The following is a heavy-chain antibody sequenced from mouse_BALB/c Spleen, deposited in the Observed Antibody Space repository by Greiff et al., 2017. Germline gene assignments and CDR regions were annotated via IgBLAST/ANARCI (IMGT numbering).Heavy chain of an antibody. CDR1: GYTFTDYE. Sequence: QVHVKQSGAELVRPGASVTLSCKASGYTFTDYEMHWVKQTPVHGLEWIGAIDPETGGTAYNQKFKGKATLTADKSSSTAYMELRSLTSEDSAVYYCTRRRKTGTGFDYWGQGTTLTVSS. CDR2: IDPETGGT. V-gene: IGHV1-15*01. J-gene: IGHJ2*01. CDR3: TRRRKTGTGFDY. D-gene: IGHD4-1*01.